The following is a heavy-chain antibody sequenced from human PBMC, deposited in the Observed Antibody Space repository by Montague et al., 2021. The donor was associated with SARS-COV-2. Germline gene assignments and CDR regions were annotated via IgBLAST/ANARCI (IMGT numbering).Heavy chain of an antibody. Sequence: SETLSLTCAVYGGSFSGYYWSRIRQPPGKGLEWIGEINHSGSTNYNPSLKSRVTISVDTSGNQFSLKLSSVTAADTAVYYCARGSGCSGGSCYSEWDPYYYGMGVWGQETTVTVSS. D-gene: IGHD2-15*01. CDR2: INHSGST. CDR1: GGSFSGYY. J-gene: IGHJ6*02. CDR3: ARGSGCSGGSCYSEWDPYYYGMGV. V-gene: IGHV4-34*01.